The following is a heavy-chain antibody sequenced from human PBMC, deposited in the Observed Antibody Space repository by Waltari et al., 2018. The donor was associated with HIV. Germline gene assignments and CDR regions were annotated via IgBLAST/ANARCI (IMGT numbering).Heavy chain of an antibody. CDR1: GFTFSQFS. J-gene: IGHJ3*01. D-gene: IGHD4-17*01. V-gene: IGHV3-48*02. Sequence: EVQLVESGGGLVQPGGSLRLSCAASGFTFSQFSMNWVRQAPGKGVEVISYISRSRTTIYYADSVKGRFNITGDNAKNSLHLQMSSLGDADTAVYYCARIHDYGGNPWDGFGLWGQGTMVTVSS. CDR3: ARIHDYGGNPWDGFGL. CDR2: ISRSRTTI.